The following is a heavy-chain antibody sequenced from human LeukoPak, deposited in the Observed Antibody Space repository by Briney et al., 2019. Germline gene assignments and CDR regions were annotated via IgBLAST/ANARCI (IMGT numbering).Heavy chain of an antibody. V-gene: IGHV5-51*01. J-gene: IGHJ4*02. Sequence: EESLKISCKGSGYSFSSYWIGWVRQMPGKGLEWMGIIYPGDSDTKYSPSFQGQVTISADKSISTAYLQWSSLKASDTALYYCARRSYSGKDFDYWGQGTLVTVSS. CDR3: ARRSYSGKDFDY. CDR1: GYSFSSYW. D-gene: IGHD4-23*01. CDR2: IYPGDSDT.